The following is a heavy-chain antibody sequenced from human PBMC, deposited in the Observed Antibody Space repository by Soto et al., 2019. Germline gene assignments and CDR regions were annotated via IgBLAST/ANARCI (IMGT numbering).Heavy chain of an antibody. CDR1: GGSISSYY. V-gene: IGHV4-59*01. J-gene: IGHJ4*02. CDR3: ARDNGRENYYDSSGYWYYFDY. CDR2: IYYSGST. Sequence: QVQLQESGPGLVKPSETLSLTCTVSGGSISSYYWSWIRQPPGKGLEWIGYIYYSGSTNYNPSLKSRVTISVDTSKNQFFLKLSSVTAADTAVYYCARDNGRENYYDSSGYWYYFDYWGQGTLVTVSS. D-gene: IGHD3-22*01.